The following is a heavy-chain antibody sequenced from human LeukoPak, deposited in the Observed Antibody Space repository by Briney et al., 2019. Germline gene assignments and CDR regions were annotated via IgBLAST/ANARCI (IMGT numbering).Heavy chain of an antibody. D-gene: IGHD3-22*01. Sequence: SETLSLTCTVSGDSISSGDYYWSWIRQPTGKGLEGTGRIYASGSTNYNPSLKSRVTISVNTSTNQISLKVTSVTAAATAVYCCARGPYCYDSSGCFDYWGQGTLVTVSS. CDR2: IYASGST. J-gene: IGHJ4*02. CDR3: ARGPYCYDSSGCFDY. V-gene: IGHV4-61*02. CDR1: GDSISSGDYY.